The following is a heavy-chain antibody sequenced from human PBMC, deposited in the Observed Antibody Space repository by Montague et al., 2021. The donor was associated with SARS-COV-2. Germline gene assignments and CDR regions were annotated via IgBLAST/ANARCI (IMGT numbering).Heavy chain of an antibody. V-gene: IGHV3-30-3*01. CDR2: FPSDGGHT. D-gene: IGHD6-19*01. Sequence: SLRRSCSASGFTFTTYVYHWVRQAPGGGLEWVALFPSDGGHTQYADSVRGRFTIYRDTSISTLYLQMDSLRPDDTAVYFCAREIGTSGWAGFLDFRGQGTLVTVSP. J-gene: IGHJ4*02. CDR1: GFTFTTYV. CDR3: AREIGTSGWAGFLDF.